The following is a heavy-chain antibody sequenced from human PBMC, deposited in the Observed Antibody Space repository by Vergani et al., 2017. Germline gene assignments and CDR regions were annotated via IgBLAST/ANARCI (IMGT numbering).Heavy chain of an antibody. Sequence: QVQLQESGPGLVKPSQTLSLTCTVPGGSISSGGYYWSWLRQHPGKSLEVIGYIYYSGSTNYNPSLKSRVTISVDTSKNQFSLKLSSVTAADTAVYYCARSVVVPSGGNWFDPWGQGTLVTVSS. V-gene: IGHV4-31*03. D-gene: IGHD2-2*01. J-gene: IGHJ5*02. CDR2: IYYSGST. CDR3: ARSVVVPSGGNWFDP. CDR1: GGSISSGGYY.